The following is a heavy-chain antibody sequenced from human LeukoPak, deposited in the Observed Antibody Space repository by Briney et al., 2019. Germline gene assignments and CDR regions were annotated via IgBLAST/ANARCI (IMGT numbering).Heavy chain of an antibody. V-gene: IGHV4-39*07. J-gene: IGHJ6*02. Sequence: SETLSLTCTVSGGSISSSSYYWGWIRQPPGKELEWIGSIYSGGSSYYNPSLKSRVTISVDTSNNQFSLKVNSVTAADTAVYYCTRDAGHQLSRRNYYAMDVWGQGTTVTVSS. D-gene: IGHD1-1*01. CDR3: TRDAGHQLSRRNYYAMDV. CDR1: GGSISSSSYY. CDR2: IYSGGSS.